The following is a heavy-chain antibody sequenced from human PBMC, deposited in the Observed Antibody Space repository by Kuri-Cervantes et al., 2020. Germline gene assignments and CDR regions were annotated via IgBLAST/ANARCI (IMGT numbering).Heavy chain of an antibody. J-gene: IGHJ6*02. D-gene: IGHD3-10*01. Sequence: GSLRLSCTVSGGSISDYYWNWIRQPPGEGLEYIGYIYYTGSTNYNPSLKSRVTISVDTSKNQFSLKLSSVTAADTAVYYCASPWGGSYFYPVWGQGTTVTVSS. V-gene: IGHV4-59*08. CDR3: ASPWGGSYFYPV. CDR1: GGSISDYY. CDR2: IYYTGST.